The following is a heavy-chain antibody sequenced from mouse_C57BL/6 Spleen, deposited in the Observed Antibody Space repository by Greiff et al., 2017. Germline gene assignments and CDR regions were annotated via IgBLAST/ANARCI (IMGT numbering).Heavy chain of an antibody. J-gene: IGHJ2*01. CDR1: GYAFSSSW. CDR2: IYPGDGDT. CDR3: ARRGNYYGNPSPFGY. D-gene: IGHD2-1*01. Sequence: VQLQQSGPELVKPGASVKISCKASGYAFSSSWMNWVKQRPGKGLEWIGRIYPGDGDTNYNEKFKSKATLTVDKSSSTAYMQLSSLTSEDSAVYYCARRGNYYGNPSPFGYWGQGTTLTVSS. V-gene: IGHV1-82*01.